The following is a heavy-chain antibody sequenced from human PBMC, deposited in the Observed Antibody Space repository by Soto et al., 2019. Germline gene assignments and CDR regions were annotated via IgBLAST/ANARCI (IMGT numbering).Heavy chain of an antibody. D-gene: IGHD1-20*01. CDR2: ISASSSSI. Sequence: DVQLVESGGGLVKPGGTLRLSCAASGFNFITFSMNWVRQAPGKGLEWVSSISASSSSIYYAESVKGRFTVSRDNAKNSLYLQINCMSAEDTDLYYCVRDAYNRDAFDIWGQGTTVTVSS. V-gene: IGHV3-21*01. CDR3: VRDAYNRDAFDI. J-gene: IGHJ3*02. CDR1: GFNFITFS.